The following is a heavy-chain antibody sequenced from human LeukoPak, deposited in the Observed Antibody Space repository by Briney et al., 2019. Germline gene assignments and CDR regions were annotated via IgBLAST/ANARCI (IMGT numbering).Heavy chain of an antibody. CDR3: ARDGLYYDFWSGFDY. V-gene: IGHV1-18*01. J-gene: IGHJ4*02. CDR2: ISAYNGNT. Sequence: ASVKVSCRASGYTFTSYGISWVRQAPGQGLEWMGWISAYNGNTNYAQKLQGRVTMTTDTSTSTACMELRSLRSDDTAVYYCARDGLYYDFWSGFDYWGQGTLVTVSS. CDR1: GYTFTSYG. D-gene: IGHD3-3*01.